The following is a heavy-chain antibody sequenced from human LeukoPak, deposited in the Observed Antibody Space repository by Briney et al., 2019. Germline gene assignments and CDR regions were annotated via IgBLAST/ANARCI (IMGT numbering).Heavy chain of an antibody. V-gene: IGHV4-39*01. CDR3: ARHYGP. CDR1: GGSISSNNW. J-gene: IGHJ5*02. Sequence: ASETLSLTCAVSGGSISSNNWWGWVRQPPGKGLEWIGSIYDSGSTYYNPSLKSRVTISVDTSKNQFSLKLNSVTAADTAVYYYARHYGPWGQGTLVTVSS. D-gene: IGHD3-10*01. CDR2: IYDSGST.